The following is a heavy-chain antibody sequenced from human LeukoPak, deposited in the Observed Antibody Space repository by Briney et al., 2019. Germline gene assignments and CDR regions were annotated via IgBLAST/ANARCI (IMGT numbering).Heavy chain of an antibody. Sequence: PGGSLRLSCAASGFTFSSYAMSWVRQAPGKGLEWVSAISGSGGSTYYADSVKGRFTISRDNSKNTLYLQMNSLRAEDTAVYYCATKPWDRQQLVPSPDFDYWGQGTLVTVSS. CDR2: ISGSGGST. V-gene: IGHV3-23*01. J-gene: IGHJ4*02. D-gene: IGHD6-13*01. CDR1: GFTFSSYA. CDR3: ATKPWDRQQLVPSPDFDY.